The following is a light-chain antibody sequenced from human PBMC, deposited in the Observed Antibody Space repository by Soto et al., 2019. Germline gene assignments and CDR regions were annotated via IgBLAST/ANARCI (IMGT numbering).Light chain of an antibody. CDR2: EVS. V-gene: IGLV2-8*01. J-gene: IGLJ3*02. Sequence: QSALTQPPSASGSPGQSVTISCTGTINDVGGYNYVSWYQQLPGKAPKLMIYEVSKRPSGVPDRFSGSKSGNTASLTVSGLQAEEEVEYYCCSYAGSNSLGVFGGGTKLTVL. CDR1: INDVGGYNY. CDR3: CSYAGSNSLGV.